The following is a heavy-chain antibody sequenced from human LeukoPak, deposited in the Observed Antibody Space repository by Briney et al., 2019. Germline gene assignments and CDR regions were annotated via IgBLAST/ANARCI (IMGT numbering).Heavy chain of an antibody. V-gene: IGHV1-2*02. CDR2: INPNSGGT. J-gene: IGHJ3*02. Sequence: ASVKVSCKASGYTFTCYYMHWVRQAPGQGLEWMGWINPNSGGTNYAQKFQGRVTMTRDTSISTAYLELSRLRSDDTAVYYCARVLGYCSSTSCSYAFDIWGQGTMVTVSS. CDR1: GYTFTCYY. D-gene: IGHD2-2*01. CDR3: ARVLGYCSSTSCSYAFDI.